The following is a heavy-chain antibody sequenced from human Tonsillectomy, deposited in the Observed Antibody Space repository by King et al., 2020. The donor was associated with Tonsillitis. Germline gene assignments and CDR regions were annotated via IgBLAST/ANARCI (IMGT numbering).Heavy chain of an antibody. CDR3: ARDFGWGTYYTRPLYY. Sequence: HVQLQESGPGLVKPSETLSLTCTVSGGSISSYYWSWIRQSPGKGLEWIGYIYFSGTTHYNRALQSRVTISVDTSKNQFSLNLRSVTAADTAIYYCARDFGWGTYYTRPLYYWGRGTLVTVSS. CDR2: IYFSGTT. CDR1: GGSISSYY. V-gene: IGHV4-59*01. J-gene: IGHJ4*02. D-gene: IGHD3-10*01.